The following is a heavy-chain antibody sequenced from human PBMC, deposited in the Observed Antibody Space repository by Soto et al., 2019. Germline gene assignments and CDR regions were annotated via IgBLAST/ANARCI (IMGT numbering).Heavy chain of an antibody. J-gene: IGHJ4*02. CDR2: FDPEDGET. D-gene: IGHD3-22*01. CDR1: GYTLTELS. Sequence: QVQLVQSGAEVKKPGASVKVSCKVSGYTLTELSMHWVRQAPGKGLEWMGGFDPEDGETIYAQKFQGRVTMTEGTSTDTAYMELSSLRSEDTAVDYCATFRPYNYYDSSGYDYWGQGTLVTVSS. V-gene: IGHV1-24*01. CDR3: ATFRPYNYYDSSGYDY.